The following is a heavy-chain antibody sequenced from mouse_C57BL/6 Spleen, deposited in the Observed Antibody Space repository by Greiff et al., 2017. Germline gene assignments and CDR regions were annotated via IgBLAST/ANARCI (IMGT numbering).Heavy chain of an antibody. CDR1: GYTFTSYW. Sequence: QVQLQQPGAELVKPGASVKVSCKASGYTFTSYWMHWVKQRPGQGLEWIGRIHPSDNDTNYNQKFKGKATLTVDKSSSTAYMQLSSLTSEDSAVYYCAIEGLRRGFAYWGQGTLVTVSA. CDR3: AIEGLRRGFAY. V-gene: IGHV1-74*01. J-gene: IGHJ3*01. D-gene: IGHD2-4*01. CDR2: IHPSDNDT.